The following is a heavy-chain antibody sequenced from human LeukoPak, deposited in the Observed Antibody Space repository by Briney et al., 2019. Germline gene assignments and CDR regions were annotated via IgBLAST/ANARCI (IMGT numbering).Heavy chain of an antibody. Sequence: SETLSLTCTVSGGFISSGGYYWSWIRQHPGKGLEWIGYIYYSGSTYHNPSLKSRVTISVDTSKNQFSLKLSSVTAADTAVYYCARAPGEMATIIYFDYWGQGTLVTVSS. CDR2: IYYSGST. J-gene: IGHJ4*02. CDR3: ARAPGEMATIIYFDY. CDR1: GGFISSGGYY. V-gene: IGHV4-31*03. D-gene: IGHD5-24*01.